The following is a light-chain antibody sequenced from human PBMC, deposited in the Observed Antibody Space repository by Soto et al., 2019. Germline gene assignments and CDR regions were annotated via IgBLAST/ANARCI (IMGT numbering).Light chain of an antibody. V-gene: IGKV1-33*01. Sequence: DIQMTQSPSSLSASVGERVTITFQASQNINNYLSWYQQKPGRAPKLLIYDASNLEAGVPSRFRGSGSGKDFTFTISRLQPEDIATYYCQQYENLPTFGQGTRLEIK. J-gene: IGKJ5*01. CDR3: QQYENLPT. CDR1: QNINNY. CDR2: DAS.